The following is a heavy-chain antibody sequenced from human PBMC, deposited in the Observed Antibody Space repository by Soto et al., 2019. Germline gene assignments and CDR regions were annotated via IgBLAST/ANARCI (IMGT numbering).Heavy chain of an antibody. CDR3: AKIPTGSGSSKFDY. J-gene: IGHJ4*02. CDR1: GFSFTVYY. Sequence: RVSCTASGFSFTVYYIHWLRQAPGKGLEWISAISGSGSFTHYADSVRGRFTISRDNSQNQLYLQMNNLRGDDTAMYYCAKIPTGSGSSKFDYWGQGIQVTVSS. CDR2: ISGSGSFT. D-gene: IGHD3-10*01. V-gene: IGHV3-11*03.